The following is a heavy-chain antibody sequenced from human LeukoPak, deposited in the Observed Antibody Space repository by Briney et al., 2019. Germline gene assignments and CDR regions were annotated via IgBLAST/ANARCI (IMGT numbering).Heavy chain of an antibody. J-gene: IGHJ4*02. CDR2: INPSGDGT. CDR3: ATSGGSYYFPVY. D-gene: IGHD1-26*01. V-gene: IGHV1-46*02. Sequence: ASVKVSCKASGYTFNTNYIHWVRQAPGQGLEWIGVINPSGDGTSYPQKFQGRVTLARDTSTSTSYMELSSLRSEDTAVYYCATSGGSYYFPVYWGQGTLVTVSS. CDR1: GYTFNTNY.